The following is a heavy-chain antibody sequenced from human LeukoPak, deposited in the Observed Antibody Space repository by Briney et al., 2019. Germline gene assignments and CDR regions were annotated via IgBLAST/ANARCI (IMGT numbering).Heavy chain of an antibody. Sequence: PGGSLRLSCAASGFTVSSNYMSWVRQAPGKGLEWVSSISSSSSYIYYADSVKGRFTTSRDNAKNSLYLQMNSLRAEDTAVYYCASYYDFWSGYYTYYFDYWGQGTLVTVSS. CDR3: ASYYDFWSGYYTYYFDY. CDR1: GFTVSSNY. V-gene: IGHV3-21*01. D-gene: IGHD3-3*01. CDR2: ISSSSSYI. J-gene: IGHJ4*02.